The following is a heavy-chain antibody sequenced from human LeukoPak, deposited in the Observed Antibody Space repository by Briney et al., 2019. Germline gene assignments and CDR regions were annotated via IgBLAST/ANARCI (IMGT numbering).Heavy chain of an antibody. V-gene: IGHV4-34*01. CDR3: ARGRVGYYYDSSGYYRLFFDY. J-gene: IGHJ4*02. CDR1: GGSFSGYY. D-gene: IGHD3-22*01. CDR2: INHSRST. Sequence: SETLSLTCAVYGGSFSGYYWSWIRQPPGKGLEWIGEINHSRSTNYNPSLKSRVTISVDTSKNQFSLKLSSVTAADTAVYYCARGRVGYYYDSSGYYRLFFDYWGQGTLATVSS.